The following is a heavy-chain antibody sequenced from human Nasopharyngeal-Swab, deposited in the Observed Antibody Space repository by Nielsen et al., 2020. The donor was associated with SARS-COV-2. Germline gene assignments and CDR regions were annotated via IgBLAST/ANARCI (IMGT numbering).Heavy chain of an antibody. CDR2: ISSSGNTI. CDR3: ARGDGGDYSSSWYRAFDI. D-gene: IGHD6-13*01. V-gene: IGHV3-48*03. CDR1: GFTFSSYE. Sequence: GGSLRLSCAASGFTFSSYEMNWVRQAPGKGLEWVSYISSSGNTIYYADSVKGRFTISRDNAKNSLYLQMNSLRAEDTAVYYCARGDGGDYSSSWYRAFDIWGQGTMVTVSS. J-gene: IGHJ3*02.